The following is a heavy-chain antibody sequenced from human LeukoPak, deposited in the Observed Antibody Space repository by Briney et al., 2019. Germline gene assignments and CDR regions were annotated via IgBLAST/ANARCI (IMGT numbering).Heavy chain of an antibody. J-gene: IGHJ4*02. CDR2: IYYSGNT. D-gene: IGHD1-26*01. CDR3: ARFLSGSYYGFDY. V-gene: IGHV4-59*01. CDR1: GGSISSYY. Sequence: SETLSLTCTVSGGSISSYYWSWIRQPPGKGLEWIGYIYYSGNTNYNPSLKSRVTISVDTSKNQFSLKLSSVTAADTAVYYCARFLSGSYYGFDYWGQGTLVTVSS.